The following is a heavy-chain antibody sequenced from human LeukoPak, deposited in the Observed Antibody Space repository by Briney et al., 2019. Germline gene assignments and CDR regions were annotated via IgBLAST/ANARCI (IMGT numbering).Heavy chain of an antibody. CDR1: GYTFTSYD. J-gene: IGHJ6*03. D-gene: IGHD6-13*01. Sequence: ASVKVSCKASGYTFTSYDINWVRQATGQGLEWMGWMNPNSGNTGYAQGFQGRVTMTRNTSISTAYMELSSLRSEDTAVYYCARGLEQVAAAGTRGYYYYYMDVWGKGTTVTVSS. CDR2: MNPNSGNT. V-gene: IGHV1-8*01. CDR3: ARGLEQVAAAGTRGYYYYYMDV.